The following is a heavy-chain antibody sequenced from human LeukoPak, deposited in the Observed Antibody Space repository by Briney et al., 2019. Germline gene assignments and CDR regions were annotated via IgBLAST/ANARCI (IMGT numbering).Heavy chain of an antibody. V-gene: IGHV4-30-4*01. CDR2: IYYSGST. Sequence: SETLSLTCTVSGGSISSGDYYWSWIRQPPGKGLEWIGYIYYSGSTYYNPSLKSRVTISVDTSKNQFSLKLSSVTAADTAVYYCAGSSDRRWLRASSYYYYYMDVWGKGTTVTVSS. D-gene: IGHD5-12*01. J-gene: IGHJ6*03. CDR1: GGSISSGDYY. CDR3: AGSSDRRWLRASSYYYYYMDV.